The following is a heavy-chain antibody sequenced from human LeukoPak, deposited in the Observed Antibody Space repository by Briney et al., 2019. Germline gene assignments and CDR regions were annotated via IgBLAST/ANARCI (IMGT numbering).Heavy chain of an antibody. D-gene: IGHD1-1*01. J-gene: IGHJ6*02. V-gene: IGHV3-23*01. CDR1: GFTFSSYA. Sequence: QAGGSLRLSCAASGFTFSSYAMSWVRQAPGKGLEWVSAISGRGGSTYYADSVKGRFTISRDNSKNTLYLQMNSLRAEDTAVYYCAKRTGTTRLTLWWYYYGMDVWGQGTTVTVSS. CDR2: ISGRGGST. CDR3: AKRTGTTRLTLWWYYYGMDV.